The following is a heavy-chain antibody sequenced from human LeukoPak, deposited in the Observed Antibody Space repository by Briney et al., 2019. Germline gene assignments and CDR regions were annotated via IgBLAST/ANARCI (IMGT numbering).Heavy chain of an antibody. CDR1: GYSFPNYG. CDR2: ISAYNGNT. CDR3: ARDRGSSGALRYFDWSPDFDY. V-gene: IGHV1-18*01. J-gene: IGHJ4*02. D-gene: IGHD3-9*01. Sequence: ASVKVSCKASGYSFPNYGINWVRQAPGQGLEWMGWISAYNGNTNYAQKLQGRVTMTTDTSTSTAYMELRSLRSDDTAVYYCARDRGSSGALRYFDWSPDFDYWGQGTLVTVSS.